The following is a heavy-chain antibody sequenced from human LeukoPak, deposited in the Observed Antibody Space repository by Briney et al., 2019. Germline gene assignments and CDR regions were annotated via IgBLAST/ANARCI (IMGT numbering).Heavy chain of an antibody. CDR3: ARLVPAAILDY. CDR2: IYHSGST. D-gene: IGHD2-2*02. V-gene: IGHV4-38-2*01. CDR1: GYSISSGYY. J-gene: IGHJ4*02. Sequence: SETLSLTCAVSGYSISSGYYWGWIRQPPGKGLEWFGSIYHSGSTYYNPSLKSRVTISVDTSKNQFSLKLSSVTAADTAVYYCARLVPAAILDYWGQGTLVTVSS.